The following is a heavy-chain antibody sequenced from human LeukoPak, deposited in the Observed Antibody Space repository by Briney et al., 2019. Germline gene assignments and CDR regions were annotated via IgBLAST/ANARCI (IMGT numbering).Heavy chain of an antibody. D-gene: IGHD3-16*01. V-gene: IGHV3-30*01. Sequence: PGGSLRLSCAASGFTFSSYSMHWVCQAPGKGLEWVAVISYDGSNKYYADSVKGRFTISRDNSKNTLYLQMNSLRAEDTAVYYCGRDPGGLGGGFDIWGQGTMVTVSS. CDR3: GRDPGGLGGGFDI. J-gene: IGHJ3*02. CDR1: GFTFSSYS. CDR2: ISYDGSNK.